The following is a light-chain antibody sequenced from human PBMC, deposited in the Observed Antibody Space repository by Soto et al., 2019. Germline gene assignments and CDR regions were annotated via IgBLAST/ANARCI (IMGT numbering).Light chain of an antibody. J-gene: IGLJ3*02. CDR3: SSYAGSNNLV. CDR1: SRDVGAYNY. Sequence: QSVLTQPPSASGSPGQSVTISCTGTSRDVGAYNYVSWYQQHPGKAPKLIISEVSKRPSGVPDRFSGSKSGNTASLSVSGLQADDEADYYCSSYAGSNNLVFGGGTKLTVL. CDR2: EVS. V-gene: IGLV2-8*01.